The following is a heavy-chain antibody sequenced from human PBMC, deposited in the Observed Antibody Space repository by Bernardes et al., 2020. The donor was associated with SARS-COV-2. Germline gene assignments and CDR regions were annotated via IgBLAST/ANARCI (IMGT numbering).Heavy chain of an antibody. V-gene: IGHV4-31*03. CDR3: ARCRVVVAANNWFDP. CDR2: IYYTGST. Sequence: SETLSLTCTVSGGSISSGGFYWSWIRHHPGQGLEWIGYIYYTGSTYYNPSLKSRVTISIDTSKNQFSLKLSSVTAADTAVYYCARCRVVVAANNWFDPWGQGTLVSVSS. CDR1: GGSISSGGFY. D-gene: IGHD2-15*01. J-gene: IGHJ5*02.